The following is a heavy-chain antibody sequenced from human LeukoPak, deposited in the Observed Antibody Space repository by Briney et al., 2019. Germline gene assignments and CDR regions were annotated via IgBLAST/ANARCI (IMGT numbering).Heavy chain of an antibody. CDR1: GYTLTELS. V-gene: IGHV1-24*01. CDR3: RAGNYYYGMDV. Sequence: ASVKVSCKVSGYTLTELSMHWVRQAPGKGLEWMGGFDPEDGETIYAQKFQGRVTMTGDTSTDTAYMELSSLRSEDTAVYYCRAGNYYYGMDVWGQGTTVTVSS. CDR2: FDPEDGET. J-gene: IGHJ6*02.